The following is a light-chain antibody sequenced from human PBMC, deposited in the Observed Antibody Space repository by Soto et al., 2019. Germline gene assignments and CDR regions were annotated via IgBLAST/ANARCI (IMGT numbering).Light chain of an antibody. CDR2: DAS. Sequence: EIVLTQSPATLSLSPGERATLSCRASQSISIYLAWYQQKPGQAPRLLIYDASNRATGIPARFSGSGSGTDFTLTISSLEPEDFAIYYCQQRSIWVTFGPGTRVDIK. V-gene: IGKV3-11*01. CDR1: QSISIY. J-gene: IGKJ3*01. CDR3: QQRSIWVT.